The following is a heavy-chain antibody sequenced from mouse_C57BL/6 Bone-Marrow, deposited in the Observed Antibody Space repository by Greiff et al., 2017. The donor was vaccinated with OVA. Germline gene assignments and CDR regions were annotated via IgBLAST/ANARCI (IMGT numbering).Heavy chain of an antibody. V-gene: IGHV1-4*01. Sequence: QVQLQQSGAELARPGASVKMSCKASGYTFTSYTMHWVNQRPGQGLEWIGYINPSSGYTKYNQKFKDKATLTADKSSSTAYMQLSSLTSEDSAVYYCARSPGDYWGQGTTLTVSS. CDR3: ARSPGDY. CDR1: GYTFTSYT. J-gene: IGHJ2*01. CDR2: INPSSGYT.